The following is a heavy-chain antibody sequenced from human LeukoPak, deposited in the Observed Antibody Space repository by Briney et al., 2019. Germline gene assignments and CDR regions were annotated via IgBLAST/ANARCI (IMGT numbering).Heavy chain of an antibody. V-gene: IGHV3-23*01. CDR1: GFTFSSYA. CDR3: AKVVGATTRGYFDY. CDR2: ISSSGGST. J-gene: IGHJ4*02. D-gene: IGHD1-26*01. Sequence: GGSLRLSCAASGFTFSSYAMSWVRQAPGKGLEWVSTISSSGGSTYYADSVKGRFTISRDNSKNTLYLQMTSLRAEDTAVYYCAKVVGATTRGYFDYWGQGTLVTVSS.